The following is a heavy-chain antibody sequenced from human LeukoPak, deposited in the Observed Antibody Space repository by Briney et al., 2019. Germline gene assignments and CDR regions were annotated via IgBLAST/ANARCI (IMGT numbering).Heavy chain of an antibody. Sequence: PGGSLRLSCAASGFTFSSYSMNWVRQAPGKGLEWVSSISSSSSSYIYYADSVKGRFTISRDNAKNSLYLQMNSLRAEDTAVYYCARGSSSSFGFDPWGQGTLVTVSS. D-gene: IGHD6-6*01. V-gene: IGHV3-21*01. CDR2: ISSSSSSYI. CDR1: GFTFSSYS. J-gene: IGHJ5*02. CDR3: ARGSSSSFGFDP.